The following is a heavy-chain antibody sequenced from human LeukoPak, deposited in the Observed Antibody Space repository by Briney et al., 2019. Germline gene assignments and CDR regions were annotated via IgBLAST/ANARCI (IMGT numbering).Heavy chain of an antibody. CDR3: AKDCIAAAVDY. V-gene: IGHV1-69*04. CDR2: IIPILGIA. CDR1: GGTFSSYA. Sequence: SVKVSCKASGGTFSSYAISWVRQAPGQGLEWMGRIIPILGIANYAQKFQGRVTITADKSTSTSYMELSSLRSEDTAVYYCAKDCIAAAVDYWGQGTLVTVSS. J-gene: IGHJ4*02. D-gene: IGHD6-13*01.